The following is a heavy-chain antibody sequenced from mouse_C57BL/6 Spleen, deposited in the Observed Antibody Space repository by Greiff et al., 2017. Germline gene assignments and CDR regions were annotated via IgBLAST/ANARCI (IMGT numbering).Heavy chain of an antibody. J-gene: IGHJ4*01. CDR2: IDPSDSYT. CDR1: GYTFTSYW. CDR3: ARQNYSNYHYAMDY. Sequence: VQLQQPGAELVMPGASVKLSCKASGYTFTSYWMHWVKQRPGQGLEWIGEIDPSDSYTNYNQKFKGKSTLTVDKSSSTAYMQLSSLTSEDSAVYYCARQNYSNYHYAMDYWGQGTSVTVSS. D-gene: IGHD2-5*01. V-gene: IGHV1-69*01.